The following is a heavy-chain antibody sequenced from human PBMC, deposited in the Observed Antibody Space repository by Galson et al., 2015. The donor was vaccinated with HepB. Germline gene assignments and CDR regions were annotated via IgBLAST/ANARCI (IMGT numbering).Heavy chain of an antibody. V-gene: IGHV6-1*01. CDR3: ARRSITMVQGAIDY. Sequence: CAISGDSVSSNSAAWNWIRQSPSRGLEWLGRTYYRSKWYNDYAVSVKSRITINPDTSKNQFSLQLSSVTAADAAVYYCARRSITMVQGAIDYWGQGTLVTVSS. D-gene: IGHD3-10*01. CDR1: GDSVSSNSAA. J-gene: IGHJ4*02. CDR2: TYYRSKWYN.